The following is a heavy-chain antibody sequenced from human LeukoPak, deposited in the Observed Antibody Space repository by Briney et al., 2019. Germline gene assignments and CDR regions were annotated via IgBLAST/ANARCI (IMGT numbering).Heavy chain of an antibody. CDR3: AKEDSPGWYGVDY. CDR2: IFYDGSLK. D-gene: IGHD6-19*01. Sequence: GGSLRLSCAASGFTFTTYGMHWVRQAPGKGLQWVAFIFYDGSLKYYGDSVKGRFSISRDNSKNTVSLPMNSLRAEDTAVYYCAKEDSPGWYGVDYWGQGTLVTVSS. J-gene: IGHJ4*02. V-gene: IGHV3-30*02. CDR1: GFTFTTYG.